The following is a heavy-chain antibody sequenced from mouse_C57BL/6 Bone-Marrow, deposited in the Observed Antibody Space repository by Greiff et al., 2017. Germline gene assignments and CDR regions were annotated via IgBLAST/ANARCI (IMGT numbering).Heavy chain of an antibody. D-gene: IGHD1-1*01. CDR3: TREVYDGSSYDWYFDV. CDR2: IDPETGGT. CDR1: GYTFTDYE. Sequence: QVQLQQSGAELVRPGASVTLSCKASGYTFTDYEMHWVKQTPVHGLEWIGAIDPETGGTAYNQKFKGKAILTADKSSSTAYMELHRLTSEDSAVYYCTREVYDGSSYDWYFDVWGTGTTVTVSS. V-gene: IGHV1-15*01. J-gene: IGHJ1*03.